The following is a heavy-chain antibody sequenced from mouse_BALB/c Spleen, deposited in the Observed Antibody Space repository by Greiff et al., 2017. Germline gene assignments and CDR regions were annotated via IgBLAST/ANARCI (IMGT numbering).Heavy chain of an antibody. D-gene: IGHD2-1*01. CDR3: ARGLNMVVGAMDY. Sequence: EVQLQQSGPELVKPGASVKMSCKASGYTFTDYYMDWVKQSHGESFEWIGRVNPYNGGTSYNQKCKGKATLTVDKSSSTAYMELDSLTSEDSAVYYCARGLNMVVGAMDYWGQGTSVNVSS. V-gene: IGHV1-19*01. CDR2: VNPYNGGT. CDR1: GYTFTDYY. J-gene: IGHJ4*01.